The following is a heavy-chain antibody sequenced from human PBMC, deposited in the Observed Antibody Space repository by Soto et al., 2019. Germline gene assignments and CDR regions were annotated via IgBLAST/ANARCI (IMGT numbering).Heavy chain of an antibody. J-gene: IGHJ4*02. CDR3: AKDGVVGGGISAFDY. D-gene: IGHD2-15*01. V-gene: IGHV3-23*01. Sequence: PGGSLRLSCAASGFTFDNYVMTWVRQAPGKGLEWVSAISRSGDTSYYAASAKGRFTIAGDNSKKRLYLEMSSLRAEDTALYYCAKDGVVGGGISAFDYWGQGILVTVSS. CDR1: GFTFDNYV. CDR2: ISRSGDTS.